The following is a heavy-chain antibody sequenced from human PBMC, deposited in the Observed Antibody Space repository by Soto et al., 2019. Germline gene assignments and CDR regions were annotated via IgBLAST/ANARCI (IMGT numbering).Heavy chain of an antibody. CDR2: TYYRSKWYN. V-gene: IGHV6-1*01. Sequence: SQTLSLTCAISGASVSRNSAAWNWIRQSPSRGLEWLGRTYYRSKWYNDYAVSVKSRLTINPDTSKNQFSLQLNSVTPEDTAVYDCEREGYSSGPALDYWGQGTLVTVSS. CDR1: GASVSRNSAA. J-gene: IGHJ4*02. D-gene: IGHD6-19*01. CDR3: EREGYSSGPALDY.